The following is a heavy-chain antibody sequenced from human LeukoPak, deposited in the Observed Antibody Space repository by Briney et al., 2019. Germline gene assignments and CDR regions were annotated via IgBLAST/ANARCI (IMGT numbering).Heavy chain of an antibody. CDR3: ARHRVPIAPAGEFDP. J-gene: IGHJ5*02. V-gene: IGHV4-59*08. D-gene: IGHD6-13*01. Sequence: SETLSLTCTVSGGSISSYYWSWIRQPPGKGLEWIGYIYYSGSTNYNPSLKSRVTISVDTSKNQFSLKLSSVTAADTAVYYCARHRVPIAPAGEFDPWGQGTLVTVSS. CDR2: IYYSGST. CDR1: GGSISSYY.